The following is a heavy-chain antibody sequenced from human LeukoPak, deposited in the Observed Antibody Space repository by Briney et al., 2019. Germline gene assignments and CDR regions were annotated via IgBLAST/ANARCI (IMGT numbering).Heavy chain of an antibody. CDR3: ARDNDSRDPPHFDY. Sequence: ASVQVSCKASGYTFTGYYMHLLRQAPRQGLEWVGWINHNSGGTNYAQKFQGRVTMTRDTSISTAYMELSRLRSDDTAVYYCARDNDSRDPPHFDYWGQGTLLTVSS. CDR2: INHNSGGT. J-gene: IGHJ4*02. V-gene: IGHV1-2*02. D-gene: IGHD3-16*01. CDR1: GYTFTGYY.